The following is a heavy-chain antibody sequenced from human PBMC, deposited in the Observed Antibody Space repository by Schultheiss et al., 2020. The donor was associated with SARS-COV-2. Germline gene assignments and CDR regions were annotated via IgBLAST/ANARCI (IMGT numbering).Heavy chain of an antibody. Sequence: SETLSLTCTVSGGSISSYYWSWIRQPPGKGLEWIGNIYYSGSTYYNPSLKSRVTISVDTSKNQFSLKLSSVTAADTAVYYCARQDNNFDSWGQGILVTVSS. D-gene: IGHD1-1*01. CDR1: GGSISSYY. V-gene: IGHV4-59*04. CDR3: ARQDNNFDS. CDR2: IYYSGST. J-gene: IGHJ4*02.